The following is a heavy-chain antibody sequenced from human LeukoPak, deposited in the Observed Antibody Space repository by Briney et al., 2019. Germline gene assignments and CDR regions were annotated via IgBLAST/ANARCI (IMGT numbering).Heavy chain of an antibody. Sequence: SETLSLTCNVSGASISANNYYWTWIRQPAGKGLEWIGRIYTDGITNYSPSLKSRVSILLDKPKNQFSLKLTSMTAADTAVYYCARFAFSSLRLDNWGQGALVIVSS. J-gene: IGHJ4*02. CDR2: IYTDGIT. CDR1: GASISANNYY. CDR3: ARFAFSSLRLDN. V-gene: IGHV4-61*02. D-gene: IGHD3-16*01.